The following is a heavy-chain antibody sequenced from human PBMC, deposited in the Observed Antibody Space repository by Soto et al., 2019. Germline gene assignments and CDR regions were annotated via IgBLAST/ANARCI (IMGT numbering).Heavy chain of an antibody. CDR3: ARMYCSGGSCYGLDAFDI. CDR2: IYYSGST. J-gene: IGHJ3*02. V-gene: IGHV4-30-4*01. D-gene: IGHD2-15*01. CDR1: GGSISSGDYY. Sequence: SETLSLTCTVSGGSISSGDYYWSWIRQPPGKGLEWIGYIYYSGSTYYNPSLKSRVTVSVDTSKNQFSLKLSSVTAADTAVYYCARMYCSGGSCYGLDAFDIWGQGTMVTVSS.